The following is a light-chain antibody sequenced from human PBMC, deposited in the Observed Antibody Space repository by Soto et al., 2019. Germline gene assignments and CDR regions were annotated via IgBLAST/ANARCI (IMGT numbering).Light chain of an antibody. V-gene: IGLV2-14*01. CDR3: SSYTSISTLYV. Sequence: QSVLTQPASVSGSPGQSITISCTGTNSDVGGYNYVSWYQQHPGKAPELMIYEVSHRPSGVSNRFSGSKSDNTASLTISGPQAEDEADYYCSSYTSISTLYVFGTGTKVTVL. CDR2: EVS. J-gene: IGLJ1*01. CDR1: NSDVGGYNY.